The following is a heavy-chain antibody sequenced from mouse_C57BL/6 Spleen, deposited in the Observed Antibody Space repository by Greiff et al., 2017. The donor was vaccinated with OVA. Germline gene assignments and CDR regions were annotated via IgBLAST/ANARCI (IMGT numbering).Heavy chain of an antibody. J-gene: IGHJ2*01. CDR2: IHPNSGST. Sequence: VKLQQPGAELVKPGASVKLSCKASGYTFTSYWMHWVKQRPGQGLEWIGMIHPNSGSTNYNEKFKSKATLTVDKSSSTAYMQLSSLTSEDSAVYYCASDDAPYYFDYWGQGTTLTVSS. V-gene: IGHV1-64*01. CDR1: GYTFTSYW. D-gene: IGHD2-3*01. CDR3: ASDDAPYYFDY.